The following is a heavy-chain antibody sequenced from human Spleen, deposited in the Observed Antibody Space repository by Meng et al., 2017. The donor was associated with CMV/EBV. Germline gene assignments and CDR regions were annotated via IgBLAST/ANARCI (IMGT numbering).Heavy chain of an antibody. CDR2: INPSGGST. V-gene: IGHV1-46*01. J-gene: IGHJ5*02. CDR3: ARDEAGITIFGVAKSYSWLDP. D-gene: IGHD3-3*01. Sequence: ASVKVSCKASGYTFISYYMHWVRQAPGQGLEWMGIINPSGGSTIYAQKFQGRLTMTRDTSTSTVYMELSSLRSEDTAVYYCARDEAGITIFGVAKSYSWLDPWGQGTLVTVSS. CDR1: GYTFISYY.